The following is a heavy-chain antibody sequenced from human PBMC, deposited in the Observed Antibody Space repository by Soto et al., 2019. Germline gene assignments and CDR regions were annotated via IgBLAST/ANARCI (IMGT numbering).Heavy chain of an antibody. CDR1: GFTYSSYA. CDR3: AKGGLNYYDSSGLLVDFDY. J-gene: IGHJ4*02. CDR2: ISGSGGST. V-gene: IGHV3-23*01. D-gene: IGHD3-22*01. Sequence: EVQLLESGGGLVQPGGSLRLSCAASGFTYSSYAMSWVRQAPGKGLEWVSAISGSGGSTYYADSVKGRFTISRDNSKNPLYLQMNSLRAEDTAVYYCAKGGLNYYDSSGLLVDFDYWGQGTLVTVSS.